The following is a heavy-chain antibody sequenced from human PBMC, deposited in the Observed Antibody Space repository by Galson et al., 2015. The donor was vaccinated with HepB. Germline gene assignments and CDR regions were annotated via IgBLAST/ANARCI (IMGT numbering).Heavy chain of an antibody. V-gene: IGHV1-8*01. CDR1: GYTFTSYD. D-gene: IGHD4-23*01. Sequence: SVNVSCKASGYTFTSYDINWVRQATGQGLERMGWMNPNSGNTGYAQKFQGRVTMPRNTSIRTAYMGLSSLRSEDTAVYYCARGLLPGVATVADCFDPWGQGTLVTVSS. CDR3: ARGLLPGVATVADCFDP. J-gene: IGHJ5*02. CDR2: MNPNSGNT.